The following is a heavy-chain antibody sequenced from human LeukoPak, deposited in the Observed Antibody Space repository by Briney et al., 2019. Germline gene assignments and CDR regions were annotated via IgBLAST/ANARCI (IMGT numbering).Heavy chain of an antibody. CDR1: GGSISNGGYF. D-gene: IGHD3-10*01. Sequence: KASETLSLTCTVSGGSISNGGYFWSWIRQHPGKGLEWIGYSYYSGSTYYNPSLKSRVTIPVHTSKNQFSLKLSSVTAADTAVYYCAREPSHRLRARGIDYWGQGTLVTVSS. V-gene: IGHV4-31*03. CDR3: AREPSHRLRARGIDY. J-gene: IGHJ4*02. CDR2: SYYSGST.